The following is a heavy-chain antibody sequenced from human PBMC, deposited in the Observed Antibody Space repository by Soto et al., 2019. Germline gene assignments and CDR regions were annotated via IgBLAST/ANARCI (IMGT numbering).Heavy chain of an antibody. CDR3: ARDTAHIVVVTAIPSWFDP. CDR2: IIPILGIA. V-gene: IGHV1-69*08. D-gene: IGHD2-21*02. CDR1: GGTFSSYT. J-gene: IGHJ5*02. Sequence: QVQLVQSGAEVKKPGSSVKVSCKASGGTFSSYTISWVRQAPGQGLEWMGRIIPILGIANYAQKFQGRVTITADKSTSTAYMELSSLRSEDTAVYYCARDTAHIVVVTAIPSWFDPWGQGTLVTVSS.